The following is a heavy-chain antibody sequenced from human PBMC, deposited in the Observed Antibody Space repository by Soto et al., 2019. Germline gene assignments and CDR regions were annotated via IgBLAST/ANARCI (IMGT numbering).Heavy chain of an antibody. Sequence: PSETLSLTCTVSGGSVSGYYWSWLRQPPGKGLEWIGFIYYRGGTIYNPSLKSRVTMSVDTSENQFSLRLNSVTAADTAVYFCAGRGPLNYYYYMDVWGKGTTVTVS. CDR1: GGSVSGYY. V-gene: IGHV4-59*08. J-gene: IGHJ6*03. D-gene: IGHD2-8*01. CDR2: IYYRGGT. CDR3: AGRGPLNYYYYMDV.